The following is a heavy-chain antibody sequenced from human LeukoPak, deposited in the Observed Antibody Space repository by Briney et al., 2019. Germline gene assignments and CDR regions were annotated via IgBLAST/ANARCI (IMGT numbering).Heavy chain of an antibody. J-gene: IGHJ4*02. D-gene: IGHD3-10*01. Sequence: GGSLRLSCAASGFTFSSYEMNWVRQAPGKGLEWVSYISSSGSTIYYADSVKGRFTISRDNAKNSLYLQMNSLRAEDTAVYYCARPWGRVRGDHDYWGQGTLVTVSS. CDR1: GFTFSSYE. CDR3: ARPWGRVRGDHDY. V-gene: IGHV3-48*03. CDR2: ISSSGSTI.